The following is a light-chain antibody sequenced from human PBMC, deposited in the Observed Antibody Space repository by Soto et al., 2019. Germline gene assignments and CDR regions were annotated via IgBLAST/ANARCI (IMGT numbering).Light chain of an antibody. J-gene: IGLJ3*02. Sequence: QSALTQPASVSGSLGQSITISCTGTSSDIGNSNFVSWYQQHPGKVPKLMIYEATKRPSGVSTRFSASKSGNTASLTISGLQAEDEADYYCCSYAGRITWVFGGGTQLPVL. CDR3: CSYAGRITWV. CDR2: EAT. CDR1: SSDIGNSNF. V-gene: IGLV2-23*01.